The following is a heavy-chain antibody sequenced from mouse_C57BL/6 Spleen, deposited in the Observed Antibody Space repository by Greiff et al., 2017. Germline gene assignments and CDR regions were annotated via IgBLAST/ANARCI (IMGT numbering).Heavy chain of an antibody. CDR1: GYTFTSYG. CDR2: IYPRSGNT. V-gene: IGHV1-81*01. CDR3: ARAKLGPYYFDF. J-gene: IGHJ2*01. D-gene: IGHD4-1*01. Sequence: VQLQQSGAELARPGASVKLSCKASGYTFTSYGISWVKQRTGQGLEWIGEIYPRSGNTYYNEKFKGKATLTADKSSSTAYMELRSLTSEDSAVYFCARAKLGPYYFDFRGQGTTRTVSS.